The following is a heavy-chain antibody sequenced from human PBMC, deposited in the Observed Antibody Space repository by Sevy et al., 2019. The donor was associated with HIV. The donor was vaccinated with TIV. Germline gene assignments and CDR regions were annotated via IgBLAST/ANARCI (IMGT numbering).Heavy chain of an antibody. J-gene: IGHJ4*02. V-gene: IGHV3-72*01. D-gene: IGHD6-13*01. CDR3: TTHAGIAAAGRVFDY. CDR2: IRNEADSYTT. CDR1: GFTFSDHY. Sequence: GGSLRLSCAASGFTFSDHYMEWVRQAPGKGLEWVGRIRNEADSYTTEYAASVKGRFTISREDSENSLYLLMNSLKTEDTAVYYCTTHAGIAAAGRVFDYWGQGTLVTVSS.